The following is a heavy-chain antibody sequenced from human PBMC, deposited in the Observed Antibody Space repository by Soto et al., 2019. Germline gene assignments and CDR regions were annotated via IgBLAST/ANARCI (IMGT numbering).Heavy chain of an antibody. V-gene: IGHV1-3*01. D-gene: IGHD3-10*01. J-gene: IGHJ4*02. CDR1: GYTFTSYT. CDR2: INAGQGNT. CDR3: ARAAWSSGSPRCDY. Sequence: QVKLVQSGAEVKKPGASVKVSCKASGYTFTSYTIHWVRQAPGQSLEWMGWINAGQGNTKYSQKFQDRVTLTRDTSASTAYMDLSSLRSEDTAVYYCARAAWSSGSPRCDYWGQGTLVTVSS.